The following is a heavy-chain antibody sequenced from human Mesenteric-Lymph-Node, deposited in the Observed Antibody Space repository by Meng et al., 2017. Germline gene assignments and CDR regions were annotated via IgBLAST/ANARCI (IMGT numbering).Heavy chain of an antibody. J-gene: IGHJ5*02. Sequence: GESLKISCAASGFTFSSYSMNWVRQAPGKGLEWVSYISSSGSTIYYADSVKGRFTISRDNAKNSLYLQMNSLRAEDTAVYYCGRDFYSTGYTGGFDPWGQGTLVTVSS. V-gene: IGHV3-48*04. CDR1: GFTFSSYS. D-gene: IGHD1-14*01. CDR2: ISSSGSTI. CDR3: GRDFYSTGYTGGFDP.